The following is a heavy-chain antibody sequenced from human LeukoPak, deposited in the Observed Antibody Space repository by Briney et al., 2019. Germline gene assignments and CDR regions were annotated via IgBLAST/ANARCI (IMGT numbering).Heavy chain of an antibody. D-gene: IGHD3-3*01. CDR1: GGTFSSYA. CDR3: ARGSFRTVLRFLEWSDRYYYYYMDV. Sequence: WASVKVSCKASGGTFSSYAISWVRQAPGQGLEWMGGIIPIFGTANYAQTFQGRVTITADESTSTAYMELSSLRSEDTAVYYCARGSFRTVLRFLEWSDRYYYYYMDVWGKGTTVTVSS. CDR2: IIPIFGTA. V-gene: IGHV1-69*13. J-gene: IGHJ6*03.